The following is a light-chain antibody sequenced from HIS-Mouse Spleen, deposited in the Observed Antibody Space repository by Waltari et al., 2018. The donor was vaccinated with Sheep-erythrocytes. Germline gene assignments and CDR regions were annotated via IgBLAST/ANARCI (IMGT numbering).Light chain of an antibody. CDR2: DVS. Sequence: QSALTQPRSVSGSPGQSVTISCTGTSSDVGGYNYGSWYQQHPGKAPKLMIYDVSKRPSGVPDRFSGSKSGNTASLTISVLRAEDEADYYCCSYAGSYNHVFATGTKVTVL. CDR1: SSDVGGYNY. V-gene: IGLV2-11*01. CDR3: CSYAGSYNHV. J-gene: IGLJ1*01.